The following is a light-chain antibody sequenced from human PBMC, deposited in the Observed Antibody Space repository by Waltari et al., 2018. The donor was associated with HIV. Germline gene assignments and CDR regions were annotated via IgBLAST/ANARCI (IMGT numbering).Light chain of an antibody. CDR2: DSF. V-gene: IGKV3-11*01. J-gene: IGKJ5*01. Sequence: ETVLTQSPVTLSLSPGETATVSCRDSQSVSNNLAWYQQKPGQAPRLLIYDSFKRATGIPDRFSGGGSVTDFTLTISSLEPEDFAVYCQQSNNWPQVITFGQGTRLEIK. CDR3: QQSNNWPQVIT. CDR1: QSVSNN.